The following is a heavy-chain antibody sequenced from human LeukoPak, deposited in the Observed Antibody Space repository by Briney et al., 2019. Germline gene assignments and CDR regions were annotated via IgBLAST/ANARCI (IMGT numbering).Heavy chain of an antibody. J-gene: IGHJ5*02. Sequence: ASVKVSCKASGYTFTSYGISWVRQAPGQGLEWMGIINPSGGSTSYAQKFQGRVTMTRDTSTSTVYMELSSLRSEDTAVYYCARGFRDIVVVPAASWFDPWGQGTLVTVSS. CDR1: GYTFTSYG. D-gene: IGHD2-2*01. CDR3: ARGFRDIVVVPAASWFDP. CDR2: INPSGGST. V-gene: IGHV1-46*01.